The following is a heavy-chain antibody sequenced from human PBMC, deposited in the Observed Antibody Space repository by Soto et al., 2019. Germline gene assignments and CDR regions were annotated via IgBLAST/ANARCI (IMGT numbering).Heavy chain of an antibody. D-gene: IGHD7-27*01. V-gene: IGHV1-3*01. J-gene: IGHJ4*02. CDR2: INAGYGNT. CDR3: TRDTGDGTFDF. CDR1: GYTFSSYA. Sequence: RASVKVSCKASGYTFSSYAMHWVRRAPGQRLEWMGWINAGYGNTKSSQKFQDRVTISRDTSASTAYMELTSLRSEDTAVYYCTRDTGDGTFDFWGQGTLVTVSS.